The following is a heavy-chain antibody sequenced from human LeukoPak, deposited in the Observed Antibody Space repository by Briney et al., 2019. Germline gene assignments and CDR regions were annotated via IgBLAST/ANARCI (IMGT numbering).Heavy chain of an antibody. Sequence: ASVKVSCKASGYTFTSYGISWVRQAPGQGLEWMGWISAYNGNTNYAQKLQGRVTMTTDTSTSTAYMELRSLRSDDTAVYYCARDRFGIVVVPAAMGLKGVELDHWGQGTLVTVSS. CDR2: ISAYNGNT. CDR3: ARDRFGIVVVPAAMGLKGVELDH. J-gene: IGHJ4*02. D-gene: IGHD2-2*01. CDR1: GYTFTSYG. V-gene: IGHV1-18*01.